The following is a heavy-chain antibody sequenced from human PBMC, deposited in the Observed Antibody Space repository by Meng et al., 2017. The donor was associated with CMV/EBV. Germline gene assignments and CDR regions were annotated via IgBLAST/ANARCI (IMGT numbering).Heavy chain of an antibody. CDR1: GFSLSTSGVG. D-gene: IGHD2-8*01. J-gene: IGHJ4*02. V-gene: IGHV2-5*01. CDR2: IYWNDDK. CDR3: ARLGYCTNGVCYYPLYFDY. Sequence: SGPTLVKPTQTLTLTCTSSGFSLSTSGVGVGWIRQPPGKALEWLALIYWNDDKRYSPSLKSRLTITKDTSKNQVVLTMTNMDPVDTATYYCARLGYCTNGVCYYPLYFDYWGQGTLVTVSS.